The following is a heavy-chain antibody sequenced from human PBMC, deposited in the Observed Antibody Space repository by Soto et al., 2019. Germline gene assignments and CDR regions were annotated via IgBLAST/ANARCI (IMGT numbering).Heavy chain of an antibody. CDR1: GYTFTSYA. V-gene: IGHV1-3*01. D-gene: IGHD2-15*01. J-gene: IGHJ4*02. Sequence: QVQLVQSGAEVKKPGASVKVSCKASGYTFTSYAMHWVRQAPGQSLEWMGWINAGNGNTMYTQNFQGRGTITRDTYATTAYMELSRLRAEDTAVYYCARNDGGNPGNYWGQGTLVTVSS. CDR2: INAGNGNT. CDR3: ARNDGGNPGNY.